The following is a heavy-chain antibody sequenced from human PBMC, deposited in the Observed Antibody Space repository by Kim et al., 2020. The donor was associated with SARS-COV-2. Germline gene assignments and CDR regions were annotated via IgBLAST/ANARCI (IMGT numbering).Heavy chain of an antibody. D-gene: IGHD6-13*01. CDR2: ISAYNGNT. Sequence: ASVKVSCKASGYTFTSYGISWVRQAPGQGLEWMGWISAYNGNTNYAQKLQGRVTMTTDTSTSTAYMELRSLRSDDTAVYYCARDQKDSSSWYNYYYYGMDVWGQGTTVTVSS. CDR3: ARDQKDSSSWYNYYYYGMDV. CDR1: GYTFTSYG. J-gene: IGHJ6*02. V-gene: IGHV1-18*01.